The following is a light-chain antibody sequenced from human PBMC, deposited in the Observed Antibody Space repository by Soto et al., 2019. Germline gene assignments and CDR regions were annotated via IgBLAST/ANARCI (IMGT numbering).Light chain of an antibody. CDR3: QQYGSSSWT. CDR2: DTS. V-gene: IGKV3-15*01. J-gene: IGKJ1*01. CDR1: QGIGDT. Sequence: EVVMRHSPATLSVSPGEVATLSCRASQGIGDTLAWYQHKPGQTPRLLIYDTSTRATGVPTRFSGSRSGAEFTLTINSLQSEDFAVYYCQQYGSSSWTFGQGTKVDIK.